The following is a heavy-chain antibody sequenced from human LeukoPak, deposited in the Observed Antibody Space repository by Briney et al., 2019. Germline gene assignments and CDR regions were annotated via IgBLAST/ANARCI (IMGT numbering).Heavy chain of an antibody. D-gene: IGHD6-19*01. CDR1: GFTFSRYD. J-gene: IGHJ4*02. Sequence: GGSLRLSCAASGFTFSRYDMHWVRQATGKGLEWVSGIGTAGDTYYAGSVKGRFTISRENARNSLYLQMNSLTAGDTAVYYCAGAGSETQWRAFDFWGQGALVTVFS. CDR2: IGTAGDT. CDR3: AGAGSETQWRAFDF. V-gene: IGHV3-13*01.